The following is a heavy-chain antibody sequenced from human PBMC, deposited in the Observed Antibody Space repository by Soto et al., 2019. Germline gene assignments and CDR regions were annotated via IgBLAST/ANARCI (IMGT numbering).Heavy chain of an antibody. CDR2: IYHSGST. J-gene: IGHJ3*02. V-gene: IGHV4-34*01. CDR1: GGSFSGYY. D-gene: IGHD3-22*01. CDR3: ARDGFIGDSSI. Sequence: SETLSLTCAVYGGSFSGYYWSWIRQPPGKGLEWIGYIYHSGSTNYNPSLKSRVTISVDTSKNQFSLKLSSVTAADTAVHYCARDGFIGDSSIWGQGTMVTVS.